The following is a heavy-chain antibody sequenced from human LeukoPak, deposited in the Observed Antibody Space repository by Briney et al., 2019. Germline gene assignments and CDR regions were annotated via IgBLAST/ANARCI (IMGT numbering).Heavy chain of an antibody. D-gene: IGHD3-10*01. CDR3: ARATMVRGVIMYAFDI. CDR2: ISSSSYI. J-gene: IGHJ3*02. Sequence: GGSLRLSCAASGFTFSSYSMNWVRQAPGKGLEWVSSISSSSYIYYADSVKGRFTISRDNAKNSLYLQMNSLRAEDTAVYYCARATMVRGVIMYAFDIWGQGTMVTVSS. V-gene: IGHV3-21*01. CDR1: GFTFSSYS.